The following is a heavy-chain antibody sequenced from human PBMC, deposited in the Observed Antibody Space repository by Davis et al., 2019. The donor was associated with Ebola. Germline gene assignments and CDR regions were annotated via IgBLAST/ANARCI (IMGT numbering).Heavy chain of an antibody. Sequence: GGSLRLSCAASGFTVSSNYMSWVRQAPGKGLEWVSVIYSGGNTYYADSVKGRFTISRDNSKNTLYLQMNSLRPEDTALFYCARPRSSSWFRVDYSGMDVWGKGTTVTVSS. CDR2: IYSGGNT. CDR3: ARPRSSSWFRVDYSGMDV. V-gene: IGHV3-53*05. CDR1: GFTVSSNY. J-gene: IGHJ6*04. D-gene: IGHD6-13*01.